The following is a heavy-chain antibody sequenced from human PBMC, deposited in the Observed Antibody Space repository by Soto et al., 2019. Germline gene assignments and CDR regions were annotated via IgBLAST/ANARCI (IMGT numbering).Heavy chain of an antibody. V-gene: IGHV4-39*01. Sequence: QLQLQESGPGLVKPSETLSLTCTVSGGSISSRGYYWGWIRQPPGKGLEWIGTIYYSGSTYYNPTLSRRVTLSVAPPNNQFSLKLRPVTAAGTAVYYCAPTNWFDPWGQGTLVTVSS. CDR3: APTNWFDP. J-gene: IGHJ5*02. CDR2: IYYSGST. CDR1: GGSISSRGYY.